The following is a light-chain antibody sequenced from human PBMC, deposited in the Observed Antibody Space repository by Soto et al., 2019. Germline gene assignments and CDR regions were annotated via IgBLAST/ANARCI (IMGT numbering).Light chain of an antibody. Sequence: KQSPATLSLSQGESANLSCRASQSISSTNLAWDQHTPGQAPSLLMYRASNRATGIPDRLSGSGYGPELNITLSRLQSEDFAVYYCQQYGTSQIIFGQGTRLDI. CDR2: RAS. CDR3: QQYGTSQII. V-gene: IGKV3-20*01. J-gene: IGKJ5*01. CDR1: QSISSTN.